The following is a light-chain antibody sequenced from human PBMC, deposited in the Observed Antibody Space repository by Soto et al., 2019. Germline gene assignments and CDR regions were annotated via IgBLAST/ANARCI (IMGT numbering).Light chain of an antibody. CDR2: DAS. J-gene: IGKJ4*01. CDR3: QQYVSSPRT. CDR1: QSVRSY. V-gene: IGKV3-20*01. Sequence: DIVLTQSPGTLSLSPGERATLSCRASQSVRSYLAWYQHKPGQAPRLLIYDASSRATGVPDRFSGSGSGTDFTLSISRLEPEDFAVYYCQQYVSSPRTFGGGTKVEIE.